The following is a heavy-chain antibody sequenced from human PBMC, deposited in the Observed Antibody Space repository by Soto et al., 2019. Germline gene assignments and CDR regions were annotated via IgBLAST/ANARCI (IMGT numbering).Heavy chain of an antibody. CDR2: IYYSGST. CDR1: GDSISSVGHY. V-gene: IGHV4-31*11. D-gene: IGHD6-25*01. CDR3: AKESGGYDSSTRYGLDV. Sequence: PSETLSLTCAVSGDSISSVGHYWAWIRHQPGKGLEWIGYIYYSGSTDYNPSLKSRVTISVDTSKNQFSLKLSSVTAADTAVYYCAKESGGYDSSTRYGLDVWGQGTTVTVSS. J-gene: IGHJ6*02.